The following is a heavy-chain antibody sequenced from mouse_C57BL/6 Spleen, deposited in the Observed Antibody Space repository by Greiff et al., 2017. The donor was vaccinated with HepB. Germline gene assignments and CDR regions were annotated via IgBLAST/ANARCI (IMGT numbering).Heavy chain of an antibody. Sequence: EVKLVESGGGLVQPGGSMKLSCVASGFTFSNYWMNWVRQSPEKGLEWVAQIRLKSDNYATHYAESVKGRFTISRDDSKSSVYLQMNNLRAEDTGIYYCADSSGSFFAYWGQGTLVTVSA. CDR3: ADSSGSFFAY. J-gene: IGHJ3*01. D-gene: IGHD3-2*02. V-gene: IGHV6-3*01. CDR2: IRLKSDNYAT. CDR1: GFTFSNYW.